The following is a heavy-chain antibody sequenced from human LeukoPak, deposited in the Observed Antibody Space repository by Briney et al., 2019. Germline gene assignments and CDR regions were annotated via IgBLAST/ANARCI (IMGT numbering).Heavy chain of an antibody. D-gene: IGHD1-7*01. CDR1: GYSFTSYW. CDR3: ARAKGDWNSETSVYERRQRYYYYYYYMDV. CDR2: IYPGDSDT. J-gene: IGHJ6*03. V-gene: IGHV5-51*01. Sequence: GESLKISCKGSGYSFTSYWIGWVRQMPGKGLEWMGIIYPGDSDTRYSPSFQGQVTISADKSISTAYLLWSSLTAADTAMYYCARAKGDWNSETSVYERRQRYYYYYYYMDVWGKGTTVTVSS.